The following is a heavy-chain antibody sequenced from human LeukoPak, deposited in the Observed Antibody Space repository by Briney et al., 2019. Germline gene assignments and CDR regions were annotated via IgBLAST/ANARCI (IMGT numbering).Heavy chain of an antibody. CDR3: VRQGDAFDV. CDR2: VYYSGSS. J-gene: IGHJ3*01. CDR1: GGSISTSSYY. V-gene: IGHV4-39*01. Sequence: SETLSLTCTASGGSISTSSYYWGWIRQPPGKGLEWIGSVYYSGSSYSNPSLKSRVTISVDTSKNQFSLKMSSVTAADTAVYYCVRQGDAFDVWGRGTMVTVSS.